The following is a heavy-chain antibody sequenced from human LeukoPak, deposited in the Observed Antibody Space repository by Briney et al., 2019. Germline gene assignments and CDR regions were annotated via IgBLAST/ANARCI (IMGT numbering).Heavy chain of an antibody. CDR1: GFTFSDDW. V-gene: IGHV3-15*01. Sequence: GGSLRLSCAASGFTFSDDWMAWVRQVPGKGLEWLGRIKSKSDGGTTDYTATVRGRFFISRDDSKDTLYVQMNRMKTEDIGIYYVTRVLRPCPGGGYRNWFDPWGQGTLVTVSS. J-gene: IGHJ5*02. CDR2: IKSKSDGGTT. CDR3: TRVLRPCPGGGYRNWFDP. D-gene: IGHD3-22*01.